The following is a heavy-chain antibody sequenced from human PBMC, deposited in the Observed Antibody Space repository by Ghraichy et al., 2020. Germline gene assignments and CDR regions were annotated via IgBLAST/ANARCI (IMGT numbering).Heavy chain of an antibody. CDR3: ARESTPLQILLWFGELGGMDV. V-gene: IGHV1-46*01. CDR2: INPSGGST. Sequence: ASVKVSCKASGYTFTSYYMHWVRQAPGQGLEWMGIINPSGGSTSYAQKFQGRVTMTRDTSTSTVYMELSSLRSEDTAVYYCARESTPLQILLWFGELGGMDVWGQGTTVTVSS. CDR1: GYTFTSYY. J-gene: IGHJ6*02. D-gene: IGHD3-10*01.